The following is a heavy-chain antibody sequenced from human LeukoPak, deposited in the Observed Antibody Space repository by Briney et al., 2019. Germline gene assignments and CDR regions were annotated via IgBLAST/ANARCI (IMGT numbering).Heavy chain of an antibody. J-gene: IGHJ6*02. D-gene: IGHD3-10*01. CDR1: GGSFSGYY. Sequence: SETLSLTCAVYGGSFSGYYWSWIRQPPGKGLEWIGEINHSGSTNYNPSLKSRVTISVDTSKNQFSLKLSSVTAADTAVYYCASLPHRYSGSYPIYYYGMDVWGQGTTVTVSS. V-gene: IGHV4-34*01. CDR2: INHSGST. CDR3: ASLPHRYSGSYPIYYYGMDV.